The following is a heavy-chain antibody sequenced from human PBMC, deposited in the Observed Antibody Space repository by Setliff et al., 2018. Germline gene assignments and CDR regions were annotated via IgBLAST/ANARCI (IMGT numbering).Heavy chain of an antibody. CDR1: GFNFGAYV. J-gene: IGHJ4*02. CDR3: AKVKKQLIRGSGFDY. V-gene: IGHV3-30*02. CDR2: IRYDGSSK. Sequence: GESLKISCAASGFNFGAYVMHWVRQAPGKGLEWVAYIRYDGSSKYYADSVKGRFTISRDTSKNTRNLQMNSLRVEDTALYYCAKVKKQLIRGSGFDYWGQGTLVTVSS. D-gene: IGHD1-1*01.